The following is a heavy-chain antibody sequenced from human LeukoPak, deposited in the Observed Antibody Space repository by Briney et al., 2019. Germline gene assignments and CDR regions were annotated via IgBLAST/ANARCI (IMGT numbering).Heavy chain of an antibody. D-gene: IGHD2-21*01. J-gene: IGHJ4*02. CDR2: VRYDGRDK. CDR1: GFTFSAYG. V-gene: IGHV3-30*02. Sequence: GGSLKLSCEVSGFTFSAYGIHGFRQSPGKGLEWVAFVRYDGRDKFYADSVKGRFIVSKDNSRTTLQLQMNSLRSEDTAVYFCARGGARDIWYFAYWGQGIRVTVSS. CDR3: ARGGARDIWYFAY.